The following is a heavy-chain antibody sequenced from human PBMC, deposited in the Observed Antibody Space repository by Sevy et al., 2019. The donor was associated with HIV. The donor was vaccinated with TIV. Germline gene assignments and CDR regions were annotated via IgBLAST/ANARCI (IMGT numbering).Heavy chain of an antibody. D-gene: IGHD3-22*01. CDR1: GFTFSNYA. V-gene: IGHV3-30*18. Sequence: GGSLRLSCSASGFTFSNYAMHWVRQAPGKGLEWVGFISYDGSNKYYADSVKGRFTISRDNGNNTLYLQMNSLGAEDTAVYYCAKDYRVLLITTMYYWGQGTLVTVSS. CDR2: ISYDGSNK. J-gene: IGHJ4*02. CDR3: AKDYRVLLITTMYY.